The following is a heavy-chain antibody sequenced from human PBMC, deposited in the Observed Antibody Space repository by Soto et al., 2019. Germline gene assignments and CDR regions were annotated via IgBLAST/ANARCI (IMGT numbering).Heavy chain of an antibody. V-gene: IGHV4-59*01. Sequence: QVQLQESGPGLVKPSETLSLTCTVSGGSISSYHWSWIRQPPGKGLEWIGFIYYSGSANYNPSLRSRVTISADTSRNQFSLKLNSMTAADTAVYYCVRVVVPGTCCGFDMWGQGTMVTVSS. CDR2: IYYSGSA. J-gene: IGHJ3*02. CDR3: VRVVVPGTCCGFDM. D-gene: IGHD2-8*02. CDR1: GGSISSYH.